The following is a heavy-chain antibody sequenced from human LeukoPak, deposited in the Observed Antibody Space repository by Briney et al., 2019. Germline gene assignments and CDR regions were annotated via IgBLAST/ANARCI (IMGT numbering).Heavy chain of an antibody. CDR2: INPSGGST. CDR1: GYTFTSYY. J-gene: IGHJ6*02. D-gene: IGHD2/OR15-2a*01. V-gene: IGHV1-46*01. Sequence: ASVKVSCKASGYTFTSYYMHWVRQAPGQGPEWMGIINPSGGSTSYAQKFQGRVTMTRDTSTGTVYMELSSLRSEDTAVYYCARGISHDYYYYAMDVWGRGTTVTVSS. CDR3: ARGISHDYYYYAMDV.